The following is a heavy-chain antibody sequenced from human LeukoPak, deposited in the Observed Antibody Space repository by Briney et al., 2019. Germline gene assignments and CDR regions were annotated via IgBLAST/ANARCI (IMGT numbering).Heavy chain of an antibody. J-gene: IGHJ6*02. CDR3: AKSHRGPGYDYNYYYGMDV. Sequence: SETLSLTCAISGGSITTYYWSWIRQPPRKGLEWVGYIYYSGNANYSPSLKSRVTMSVDTSKNQFSLRLTSVTAADTAVYYCAKSHRGPGYDYNYYYGMDVWGQGTTVTVSS. V-gene: IGHV4-59*01. CDR1: GGSITTYY. CDR2: IYYSGNA. D-gene: IGHD5-12*01.